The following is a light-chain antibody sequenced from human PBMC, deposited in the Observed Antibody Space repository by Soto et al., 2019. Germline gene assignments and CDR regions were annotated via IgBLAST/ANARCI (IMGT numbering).Light chain of an antibody. CDR2: DAS. CDR3: PHLSSWPPIT. Sequence: ESVLTGALATVSFYPGERATLSCRASQSVSSYLAWYQQKPGQAPRLLIYDASNRATGIPARFSGSGSGTVFTLTISSLEPEDFAVYYCPHLSSWPPITFGHGTRLAIK. V-gene: IGKV3-11*01. J-gene: IGKJ5*01. CDR1: QSVSSY.